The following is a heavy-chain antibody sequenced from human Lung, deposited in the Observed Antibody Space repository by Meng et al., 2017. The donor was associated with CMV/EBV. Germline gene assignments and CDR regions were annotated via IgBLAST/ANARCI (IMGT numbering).Heavy chain of an antibody. D-gene: IGHD4-11*01. J-gene: IGHJ4*02. CDR3: VRDFGTITTFDC. Sequence: GGSLRLXXAGSGSTFNKYAMSWVRQAPGRGLEWVSSISSGSNYISYLASVRGRFTISRNNANNSLYLQMNGLRVEDTAVYYCVRDFGTITTFDCWGQGTLVTVSS. CDR1: GSTFNKYA. V-gene: IGHV3-21*01. CDR2: ISSGSNYI.